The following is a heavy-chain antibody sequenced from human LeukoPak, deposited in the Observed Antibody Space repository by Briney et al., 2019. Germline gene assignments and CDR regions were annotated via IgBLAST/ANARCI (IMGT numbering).Heavy chain of an antibody. CDR2: ISGSGGST. CDR1: GFTFNNYA. J-gene: IGHJ4*02. V-gene: IGHV3-23*01. D-gene: IGHD5-24*01. Sequence: GGSLRLSCADSGFTFNNYAMNWVRRAPGKGLGWVSDISGSGGSTHYADSVKGRFTISRDNSKNPLNLQMNSLGAEDTAVYCCAKVGWLQDFDYWGQGTLVNVSS. CDR3: AKVGWLQDFDY.